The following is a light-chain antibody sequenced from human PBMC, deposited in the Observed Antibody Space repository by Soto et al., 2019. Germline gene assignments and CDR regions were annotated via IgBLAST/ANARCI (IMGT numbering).Light chain of an antibody. CDR1: QSVGSY. CDR2: DAS. Sequence: EIVMTQSPATLSVSPGGRATLSCRASQSVGSYLAWYQHKPGQAPRLLISDASNRATGIPARFSGSGSETDFTLTISSLEPEDSAVYYCQQRSNWPSLTFGGGTKVDIK. V-gene: IGKV3-11*01. CDR3: QQRSNWPSLT. J-gene: IGKJ4*01.